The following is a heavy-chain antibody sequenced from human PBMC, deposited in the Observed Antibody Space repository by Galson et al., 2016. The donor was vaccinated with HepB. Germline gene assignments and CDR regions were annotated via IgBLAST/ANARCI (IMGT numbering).Heavy chain of an antibody. J-gene: IGHJ4*01. V-gene: IGHV4-38-2*02. CDR1: GYSISSGYY. CDR2: IYHSGST. CDR3: VRGGGIPVAGD. Sequence: ETLSLTCTVSGYSISSGYYWGWIRQPPGKGLEWIGSIYHSGSTYYNSSLKSRVTISMDTSRNQFSLKLTSMTATDTAVYYCVRGGGIPVAGDWGHGTLVTVSS. D-gene: IGHD6-19*01.